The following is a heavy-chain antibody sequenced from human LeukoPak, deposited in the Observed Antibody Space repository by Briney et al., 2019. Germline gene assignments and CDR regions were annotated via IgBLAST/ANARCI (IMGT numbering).Heavy chain of an antibody. CDR3: ARLKEDDYLWVSYGYIDY. Sequence: PGGSLRLSCAASGFSFSDYYMIWIRQSPGKGPECVSYDRSSSRGSYTKYAGSVKGRFIVYRDNAKNSLHLQMSSLRAEDTAVYFCARLKEDDYLWVSYGYIDYWGEGDLVTVSS. CDR2: SSSRGSYT. J-gene: IGHJ4*02. CDR1: GFSFSDYY. V-gene: IGHV3-11*06. D-gene: IGHD3-16*01.